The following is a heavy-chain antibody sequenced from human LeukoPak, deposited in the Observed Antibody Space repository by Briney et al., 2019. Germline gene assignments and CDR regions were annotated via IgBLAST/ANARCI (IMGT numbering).Heavy chain of an antibody. V-gene: IGHV3-53*01. D-gene: IGHD5-18*01. CDR1: GFTVSSNY. CDR3: ARSRGYSYGYSYCDS. Sequence: QPGGSLRLSCAASGFTVSSNYMSWVRQAPGKGLEWVSVIYSGGSTYYADSVKGRFTNSRDNSKNTLYLQLNSLRAEDTAVYYCARSRGYSYGYSYCDSWGQGTLVTVSS. J-gene: IGHJ4*02. CDR2: IYSGGST.